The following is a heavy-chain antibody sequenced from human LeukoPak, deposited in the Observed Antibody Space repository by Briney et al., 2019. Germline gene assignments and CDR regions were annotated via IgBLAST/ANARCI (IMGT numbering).Heavy chain of an antibody. V-gene: IGHV3-7*01. J-gene: IGHJ5*02. Sequence: PGGSLTLSCVGSGFTFSSYWMTWVRQAPRKGLEWVANIKDDGSEKSSVDSVKGRFTISRDNAKNLLYLQMSSLRADDTAVYYCATATVTHTRDPWGQGTLVAVSS. CDR2: IKDDGSEK. CDR3: ATATVTHTRDP. D-gene: IGHD1-1*01. CDR1: GFTFSSYW.